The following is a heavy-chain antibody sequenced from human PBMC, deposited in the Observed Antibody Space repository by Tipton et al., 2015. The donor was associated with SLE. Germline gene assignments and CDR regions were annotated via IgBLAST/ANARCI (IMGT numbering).Heavy chain of an antibody. CDR3: ARLKQWLVRPYYFDY. CDR1: GGSISSHY. CDR2: IYYSGST. V-gene: IGHV4-59*11. D-gene: IGHD6-19*01. J-gene: IGHJ4*02. Sequence: TLSLTCTVSGGSISSHYWSWIRQPPGKGLEWIGYIYYSGSTNYNPSLKSRVTISVDTSKNQFSLKLSSVTAADTAVYYCARLKQWLVRPYYFDYWGQGTLVTVSS.